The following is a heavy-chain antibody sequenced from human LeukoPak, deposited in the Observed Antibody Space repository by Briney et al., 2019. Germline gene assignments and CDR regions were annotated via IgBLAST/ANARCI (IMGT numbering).Heavy chain of an antibody. J-gene: IGHJ6*03. CDR3: TRQGNYYYYYMDV. D-gene: IGHD3-10*01. CDR1: GFTFSSYW. V-gene: IGHV3-73*01. Sequence: PGGSLRLSCAASGFTFSSYWMSWVRQASGKGLEWVGRIRSKADSYATAYAASVKGRFTISRDDSKNTAYLQMNSLKTEDTAVYYCTRQGNYYYYYMDVWGKGTTVTVSS. CDR2: IRSKADSYAT.